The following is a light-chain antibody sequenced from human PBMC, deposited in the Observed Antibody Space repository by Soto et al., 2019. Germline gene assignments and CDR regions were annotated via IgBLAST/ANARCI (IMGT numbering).Light chain of an antibody. CDR3: MQGISFT. V-gene: IGKV2-30*01. Sequence: IVLTQPPLSLSVTLGQPASISCRSSQSLVYSDGNTYLNWFHQRPGQSPRRLIHKVSNRDSGVPDRFSGSGSDTDFTLSISRVEADDVGVFYCMQGISFTFGQGTKVDIK. CDR2: KVS. CDR1: QSLVYSDGNTY. J-gene: IGKJ1*01.